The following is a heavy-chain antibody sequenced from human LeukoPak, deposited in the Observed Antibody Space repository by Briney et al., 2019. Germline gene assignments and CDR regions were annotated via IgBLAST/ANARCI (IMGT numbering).Heavy chain of an antibody. CDR2: MNPNSGNA. J-gene: IGHJ6*02. D-gene: IGHD3-3*01. CDR1: GYTFTSYD. Sequence: VASVKVSFKASGYTFTSYDINWVRQATGQGLEWMGWMNPNSGNAGYAQKFQGRVTMTRNTSISTAYMELSSLRSEDTAVYYCARGMTTYYDFWSGLNYYYYGMDVWGQGTTVTVSS. V-gene: IGHV1-8*01. CDR3: ARGMTTYYDFWSGLNYYYYGMDV.